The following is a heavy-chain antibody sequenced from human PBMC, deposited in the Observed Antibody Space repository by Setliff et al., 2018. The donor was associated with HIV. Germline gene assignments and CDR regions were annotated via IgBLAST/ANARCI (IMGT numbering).Heavy chain of an antibody. CDR2: IYYSGSA. J-gene: IGHJ4*02. Sequence: SETLSLTCAVSGGSISSSNHYWGWVRQPPGKGLEWIGSIYYSGSAHYNPSLKSRVTLSVDTSKNHLSLTLTSVTAADTADYFCARHVLVTRDVRYFDYWGQGTLVTVSS. CDR1: GGSISSSNHY. D-gene: IGHD2-21*02. CDR3: ARHVLVTRDVRYFDY. V-gene: IGHV4-39*01.